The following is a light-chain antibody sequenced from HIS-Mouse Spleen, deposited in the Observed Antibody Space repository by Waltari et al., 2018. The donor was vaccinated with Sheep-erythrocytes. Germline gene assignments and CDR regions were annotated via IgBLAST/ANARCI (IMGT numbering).Light chain of an antibody. CDR1: SSDVGSYNL. CDR2: EGS. J-gene: IGLJ3*02. CDR3: CSYAGSSTPWV. V-gene: IGLV2-23*01. Sequence: QSALTQPASVSGSPGQSITISCTGTSSDVGSYNLVSWYQQHPGKAPKLMIYEGSKRPSGLSNRFSGSKSGKTASLTISGLQAEDEADYYCCSYAGSSTPWVFGGGTKLTVL.